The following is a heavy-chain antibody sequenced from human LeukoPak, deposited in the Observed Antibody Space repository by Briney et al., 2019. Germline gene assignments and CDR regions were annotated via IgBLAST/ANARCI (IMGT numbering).Heavy chain of an antibody. Sequence: ASVKVSCKASGYTFTSYAMHWVRQAPGRRLEWMGWINAGNGNTKYSQKFQGRVTITRDTSASTAYMELSSLRSEDTAVYYCARDQYDYVWGSYRWLDYWGQGTLVTVSS. CDR2: INAGNGNT. V-gene: IGHV1-3*01. D-gene: IGHD3-16*02. J-gene: IGHJ4*02. CDR1: GYTFTSYA. CDR3: ARDQYDYVWGSYRWLDY.